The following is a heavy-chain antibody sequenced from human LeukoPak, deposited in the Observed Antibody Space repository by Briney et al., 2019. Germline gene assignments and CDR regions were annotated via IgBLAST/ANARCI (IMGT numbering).Heavy chain of an antibody. CDR3: IRGGANSPFDY. V-gene: IGHV3-49*03. Sequence: GGSLRLSFTASGFTFGDYTMSWFRQAPGKGLEWVGFIRSKAYGGTTEDAASVKGRFTISRDDSKSIAYLQMNSLKTEDTAVYYCIRGGANSPFDYWGQGTLVTVSS. J-gene: IGHJ4*02. CDR2: IRSKAYGGTT. D-gene: IGHD1-1*01. CDR1: GFTFGDYT.